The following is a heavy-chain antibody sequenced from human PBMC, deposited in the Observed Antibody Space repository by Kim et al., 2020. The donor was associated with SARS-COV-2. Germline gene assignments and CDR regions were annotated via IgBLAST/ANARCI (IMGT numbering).Heavy chain of an antibody. CDR1: GYSFTSYW. Sequence: GASLKISCKGSGYSFTSYWISWVRQMPGKGLEWMGRIDPSDSYTNYSPSFQGHVTISADKSISTAYLQWSSLKASDTAMYYCASPLSSGYLDYGMDVWGQGTTVTVSS. J-gene: IGHJ6*02. D-gene: IGHD3-22*01. CDR2: IDPSDSYT. V-gene: IGHV5-10-1*01. CDR3: ASPLSSGYLDYGMDV.